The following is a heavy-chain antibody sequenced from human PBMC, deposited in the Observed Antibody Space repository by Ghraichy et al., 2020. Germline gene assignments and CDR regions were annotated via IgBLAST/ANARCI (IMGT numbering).Heavy chain of an antibody. Sequence: SETLSLTCAVYGGSFSGYYWSWIRQPPGKGLEWIGEINHSGSTNYNPSLKSRVTISVDTSKNQFSLKLSSVTAADTAVYYCARGQPYSSSWYRANYFDYWGQGTLVTVSS. CDR2: INHSGST. D-gene: IGHD6-13*01. CDR1: GGSFSGYY. CDR3: ARGQPYSSSWYRANYFDY. J-gene: IGHJ4*02. V-gene: IGHV4-34*01.